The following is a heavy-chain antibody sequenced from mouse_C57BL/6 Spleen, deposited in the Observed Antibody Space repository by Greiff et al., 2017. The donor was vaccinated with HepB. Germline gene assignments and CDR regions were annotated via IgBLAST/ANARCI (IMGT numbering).Heavy chain of an antibody. D-gene: IGHD1-1*01. CDR3: TRDRYYYGSRYYAMDY. V-gene: IGHV5-9-1*02. Sequence: EVQRVESGEGLVKPGGSLKLSCAASGFTFSSYAMSWVRQTPEKRLEWVAYISSGGDYIYYADTVKGRFTISRDNARNTLYLQMSSLKSEDTAMYYCTRDRYYYGSRYYAMDYWGQGTSVTVSS. CDR1: GFTFSSYA. J-gene: IGHJ4*01. CDR2: ISSGGDYI.